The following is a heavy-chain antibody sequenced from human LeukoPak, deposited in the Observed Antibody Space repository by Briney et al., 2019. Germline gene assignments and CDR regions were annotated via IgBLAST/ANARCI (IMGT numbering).Heavy chain of an antibody. J-gene: IGHJ4*02. V-gene: IGHV1-46*01. CDR2: INPSGGST. CDR1: GYTFTSYY. CDR3: ARDDTLVGATHFDY. Sequence: GASVNVSSKASGYTFTSYYIHWVRQAPGQGLEWMGIINPSGGSTSYAQKFQGRVTMTRDTSTSTVYMELSSLRSEDTAVYYCARDDTLVGATHFDYWGQGTLVTVSS. D-gene: IGHD1-26*01.